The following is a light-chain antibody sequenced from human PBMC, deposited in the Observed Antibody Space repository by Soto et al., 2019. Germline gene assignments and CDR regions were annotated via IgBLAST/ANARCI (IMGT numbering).Light chain of an antibody. J-gene: IGKJ2*01. Sequence: DIQMTQSLATLSASVGDRVTITCRASQSLSGWLAWYQQKPGKAPKLLIYKASSLESGVPSRFSGSGSGTAFTLAISSLQPDDVATYFCQQYNTYSVTFGHGTKLEIK. CDR3: QQYNTYSVT. CDR2: KAS. V-gene: IGKV1-5*03. CDR1: QSLSGW.